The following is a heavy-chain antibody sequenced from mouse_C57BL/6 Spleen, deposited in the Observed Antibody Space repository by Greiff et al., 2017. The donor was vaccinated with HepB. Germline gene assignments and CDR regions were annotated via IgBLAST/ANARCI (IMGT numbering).Heavy chain of an antibody. CDR3: ASYDYASLAY. Sequence: EVQLQQSGPELVKPGASVKISCKASGYTFTDYYMNWVKQSRGKSLEWIGDINPNNGGTSYNQKFKGKATLTVDKSSSTAYMELRSLTSEDSAVYYCASYDYASLAYWGQGTLVTVSA. CDR2: INPNNGGT. CDR1: GYTFTDYY. J-gene: IGHJ3*01. D-gene: IGHD2-4*01. V-gene: IGHV1-26*01.